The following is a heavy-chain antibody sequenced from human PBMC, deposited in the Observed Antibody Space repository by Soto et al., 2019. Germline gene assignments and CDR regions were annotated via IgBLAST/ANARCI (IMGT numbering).Heavy chain of an antibody. CDR1: GGSISSGGYY. CDR3: ATIAVTYYYYDMDV. D-gene: IGHD6-19*01. J-gene: IGHJ6*02. CDR2: IHYSGTT. Sequence: QVQLQESGPGLVKPSQTLSLTCTVSGGSISSGGYYWSWIRQHPGKGLEWIGFIHYSGTTYYNPSLQTRLTMSVDSSKNQFSLKVYSVTAADTAIYYCATIAVTYYYYDMDVWGQGTTVTVSS. V-gene: IGHV4-31*03.